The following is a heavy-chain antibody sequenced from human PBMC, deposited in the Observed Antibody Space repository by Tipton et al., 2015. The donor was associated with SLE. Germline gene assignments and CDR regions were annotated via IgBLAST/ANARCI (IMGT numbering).Heavy chain of an antibody. D-gene: IGHD3-10*01. CDR3: TRGLRFTMVQGVEY. CDR1: GYTFSSYD. Sequence: QSGPEVKKSGESLKVSCKASGYTFSSYDIGWVRQAPGQGLEWMGWMGPNSGNTGYAQKFQGRVTMTRNTSTTTAYMELSSLTSEDTAVYYCTRGLRFTMVQGVEYWGQGTLVTVSS. CDR2: MGPNSGNT. J-gene: IGHJ4*02. V-gene: IGHV1-8*01.